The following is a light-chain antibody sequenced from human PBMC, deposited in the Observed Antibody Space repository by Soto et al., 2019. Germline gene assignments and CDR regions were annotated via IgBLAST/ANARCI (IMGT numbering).Light chain of an antibody. CDR2: GAS. CDR1: QSVSSN. J-gene: IGKJ1*01. Sequence: IVMTQSPATLSVSPGERATLSCRASQSVSSNLAWYQQKPGQAPRLLIYGASTRATGIPARFSGSGSGTEFTLTISSLQSEDFAVYYCHQYNNWPPATFVQGTKVEI. V-gene: IGKV3-15*01. CDR3: HQYNNWPPAT.